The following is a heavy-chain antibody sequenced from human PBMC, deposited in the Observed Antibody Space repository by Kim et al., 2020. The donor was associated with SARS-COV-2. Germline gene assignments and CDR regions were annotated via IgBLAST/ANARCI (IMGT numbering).Heavy chain of an antibody. J-gene: IGHJ4*02. V-gene: IGHV4-39*01. Sequence: YNPSLKRRVIISVDTSKNQFSLRLPSVTAADTALYYCARLHYPSWGTIDFWGQGTLVTVSS. CDR3: ARLHYPSWGTIDF. D-gene: IGHD1-7*01.